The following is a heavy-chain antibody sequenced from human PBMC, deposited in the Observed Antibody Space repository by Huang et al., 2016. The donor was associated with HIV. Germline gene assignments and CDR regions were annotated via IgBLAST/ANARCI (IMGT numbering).Heavy chain of an antibody. CDR3: ATRWLPTNKDAFDV. CDR1: GFTFNSYD. Sequence: QVQLVESGGGVGQPGGSLRLSCAASGFTFNSYDMHWVRQAPGKGLECVAYIGVDGNHKFYADSVGGRFTISRDNSRNTMYLQMSGLTIEDTAVYYCATRWLPTNKDAFDVWGQGTLLIVS. J-gene: IGHJ3*01. V-gene: IGHV3-30*02. D-gene: IGHD2-8*01. CDR2: IGVDGNHK.